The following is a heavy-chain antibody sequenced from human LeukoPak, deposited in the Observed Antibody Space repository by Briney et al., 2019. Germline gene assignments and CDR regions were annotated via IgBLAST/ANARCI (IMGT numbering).Heavy chain of an antibody. Sequence: PSETLSLTFTVSGGSIRSNYYYWGWIRQPPGKGLEWIGSIYDSGSTYYNPSLKSRVTISVDTSKNQFSLKLNSVTAADTAVYYCARRFLEWLLDYWGQGTLVTVSS. CDR2: IYDSGST. CDR3: ARRFLEWLLDY. V-gene: IGHV4-39*01. J-gene: IGHJ4*02. D-gene: IGHD3-3*01. CDR1: GGSIRSNYYY.